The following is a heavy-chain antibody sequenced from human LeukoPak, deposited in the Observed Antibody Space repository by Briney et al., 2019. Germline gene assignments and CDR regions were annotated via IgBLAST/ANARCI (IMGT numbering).Heavy chain of an antibody. V-gene: IGHV3-48*01. Sequence: GGSLRLSCAASGFTFKNYNMHWVRQAPGKGLECISYISSSSSSIYSADSVQGRFTVSRDNAKNSLFLQMNSLRVEDTAVYYCARENYADLFDYWGQGTLVTVSS. J-gene: IGHJ4*02. CDR1: GFTFKNYN. CDR2: ISSSSSSI. D-gene: IGHD3-16*01. CDR3: ARENYADLFDY.